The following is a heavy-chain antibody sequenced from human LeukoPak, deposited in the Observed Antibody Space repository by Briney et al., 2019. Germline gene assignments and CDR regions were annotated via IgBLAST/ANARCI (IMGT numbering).Heavy chain of an antibody. V-gene: IGHV1-2*02. J-gene: IGHJ4*02. D-gene: IGHD1-26*01. CDR2: INPNSGGT. CDR3: ARAGRESGSYHFDY. Sequence: ASVKVSCKASGYTFTGYYMHWVRQAPGQGLEWMGWINPNSGGTNYAQKFQGRVTMTRDTSISTAYMELSRLRSVDTAVYYCARAGRESGSYHFDYWGQGTLVTVSS. CDR1: GYTFTGYY.